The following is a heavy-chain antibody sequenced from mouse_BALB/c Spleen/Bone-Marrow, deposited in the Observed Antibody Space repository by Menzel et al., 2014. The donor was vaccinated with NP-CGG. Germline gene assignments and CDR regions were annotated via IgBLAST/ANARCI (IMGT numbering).Heavy chain of an antibody. CDR2: ISSGSSPI. D-gene: IGHD4-1*01. J-gene: IGHJ2*01. CDR1: GFTFSSFG. Sequence: EVHLVESGVGLVQPGGSRKLSCAASGFTFSSFGMHWVRQAPEKGLEWVAYISSGSSPIFYADTVKGRFTISRDNPKNTLFLQMTSLRAEDTAMYYCTRGGNWEDFDYWGQGTTLTVSS. V-gene: IGHV5-17*02. CDR3: TRGGNWEDFDY.